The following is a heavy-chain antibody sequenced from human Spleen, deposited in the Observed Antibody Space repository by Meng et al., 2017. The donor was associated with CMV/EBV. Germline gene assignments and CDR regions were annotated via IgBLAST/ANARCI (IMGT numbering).Heavy chain of an antibody. D-gene: IGHD2-8*02. Sequence: VRQAREKGLEWRGWINTYKDNTNNTQKFQGKATMTTNKPTTTAYMERGSLRSDDTAVYYCARGGVGYIDRQREDYWGQGTLVTVSS. CDR3: ARGGVGYIDRQREDY. J-gene: IGHJ4*02. CDR2: INTYKDNT. V-gene: IGHV1-18*01.